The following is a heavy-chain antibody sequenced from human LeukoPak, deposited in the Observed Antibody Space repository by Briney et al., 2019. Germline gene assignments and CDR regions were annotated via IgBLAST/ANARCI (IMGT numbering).Heavy chain of an antibody. Sequence: GGSLRLSCAGSGFTFSSYSMNWVRQAPGKGLEWVSSISSSSSYIYYADSVKGRFTISRDNAKNSLYLQMNSLRAEDTAVYYCARDHSGGSRGWFDPWGQRTLVTVSS. V-gene: IGHV3-21*01. J-gene: IGHJ5*02. D-gene: IGHD2-15*01. CDR2: ISSSSSYI. CDR3: ARDHSGGSRGWFDP. CDR1: GFTFSSYS.